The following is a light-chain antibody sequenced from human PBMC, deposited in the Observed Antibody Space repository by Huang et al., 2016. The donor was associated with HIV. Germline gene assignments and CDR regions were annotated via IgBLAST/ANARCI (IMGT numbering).Light chain of an antibody. V-gene: IGKV3-20*01. Sequence: IVLTQSPDTLSLSPGESATPSVRDRVTVNNNYLVGDQQTPGQAAQLLIYGASNRATGIPDRFCGGRSGTDFTITISRREPKDFVVYYCQQFGSSHPYSFGQGTKLEIK. J-gene: IGKJ2*03. CDR3: QQFGSSHPYS. CDR2: GAS. CDR1: VTVNNNY.